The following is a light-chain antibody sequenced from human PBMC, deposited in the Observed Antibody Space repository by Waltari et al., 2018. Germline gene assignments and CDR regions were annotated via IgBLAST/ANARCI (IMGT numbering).Light chain of an antibody. Sequence: DIQLTQSPSTLSASVGDRVTITCRASQSLNTWLAWYQVKPGKAPKLLIYMASDLESGVPARFSGSGSGTEFTLTITSLQPDDFATYYCQHYSIYPWTFGRGTKVEI. J-gene: IGKJ1*01. CDR3: QHYSIYPWT. V-gene: IGKV1-5*03. CDR2: MAS. CDR1: QSLNTW.